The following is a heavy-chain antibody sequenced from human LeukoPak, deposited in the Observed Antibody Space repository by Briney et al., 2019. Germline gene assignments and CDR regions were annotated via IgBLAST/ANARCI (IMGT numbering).Heavy chain of an antibody. CDR1: GYTFTGYY. CDR2: INPNSDGT. CDR3: ARDPYGGYDYGFDY. Sequence: ASVKVSCKASGYTFTGYYMHWVRQAPGQGLEWMGWINPNSDGTNYAQKFQGRVTMTRDTSISTAYTELSRLRSDDAAVYYCARDPYGGYDYGFDYWGQGTLVTVSS. V-gene: IGHV1-2*02. J-gene: IGHJ4*02. D-gene: IGHD5-12*01.